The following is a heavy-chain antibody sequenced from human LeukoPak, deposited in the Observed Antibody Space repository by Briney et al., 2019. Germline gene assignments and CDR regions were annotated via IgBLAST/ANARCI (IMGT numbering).Heavy chain of an antibody. CDR2: IYPGDSDT. CDR3: AAQIHAGSWHFGY. V-gene: IGHV5-51*01. Sequence: GESLKISCKGSGYSFTSYWIGLVRQMPGKGLEWMGIIYPGDSDTRYSPSFQGQVTISADKSISTAYLQWSSLKASDTAMYYCAAQIHAGSWHFGYWGQGTLVAVSS. D-gene: IGHD6-13*01. CDR1: GYSFTSYW. J-gene: IGHJ4*02.